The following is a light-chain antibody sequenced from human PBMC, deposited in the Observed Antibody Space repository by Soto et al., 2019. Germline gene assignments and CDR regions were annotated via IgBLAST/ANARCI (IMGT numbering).Light chain of an antibody. V-gene: IGKV1-39*01. Sequence: DIQMTQSPSSLSASVGDEVTITCRASQTIMTYWNWYQLKPGKPPRLLIYAASSLQSGVPSRFSGSGSGTDFTLTISSLQPEDFATYSCQQSYNSPQTFGQGTKVEIK. CDR1: QTIMTY. CDR2: AAS. CDR3: QQSYNSPQT. J-gene: IGKJ1*01.